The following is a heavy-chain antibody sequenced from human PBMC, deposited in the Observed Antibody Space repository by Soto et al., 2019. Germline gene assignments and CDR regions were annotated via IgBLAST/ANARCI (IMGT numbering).Heavy chain of an antibody. CDR1: CYSLTRYS. J-gene: IGHJ5*02. D-gene: IGHD5-12*01. Sequence: GESLNLSSPVHCYSLTRYSICWVRPVPGKGLGWMGIIYPGDSDTRYSPSFQGQVTISADKSISTAYLQWSSLKASDTAMYYCARRPDSGYDFVSSWSDPWGQATLVTVSA. CDR3: ARRPDSGYDFVSSWSDP. V-gene: IGHV5-51*01. CDR2: IYPGDSDT.